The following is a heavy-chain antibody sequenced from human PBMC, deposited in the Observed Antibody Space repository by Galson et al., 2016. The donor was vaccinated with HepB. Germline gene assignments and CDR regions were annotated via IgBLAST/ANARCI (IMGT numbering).Heavy chain of an antibody. CDR2: TSYDGTNK. J-gene: IGHJ6*02. Sequence: SLRLSCAVSGFSFSEFAMHWVRQAPGKGLEWVALTSYDGTNKYYADSVKGRVTISRDTSRNTLFLQLSSLRLEDTAVYYCARDQVVSMAGINYYFYYGMDVWGQGTTVTVSS. CDR3: ARDQVVSMAGINYYFYYGMDV. CDR1: GFSFSEFA. V-gene: IGHV3-30*04. D-gene: IGHD6-19*01.